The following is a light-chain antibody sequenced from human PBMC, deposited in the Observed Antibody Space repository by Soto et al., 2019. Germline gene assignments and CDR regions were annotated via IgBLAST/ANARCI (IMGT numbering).Light chain of an antibody. CDR3: QQRTNWPLT. CDR2: DVS. V-gene: IGKV3-11*01. J-gene: IGKJ4*01. Sequence: EIVLTQSPATLSLSPGERATLSCWASQSVSNSLAWYQQRPGQSPRLLIYDVSTRATGIPARFGGSESGTDFTLTISSLETEDFAVYYCQQRTNWPLTFGGGTKVEI. CDR1: QSVSNS.